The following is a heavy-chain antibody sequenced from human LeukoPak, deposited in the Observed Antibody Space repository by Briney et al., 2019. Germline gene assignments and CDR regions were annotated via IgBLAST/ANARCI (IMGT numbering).Heavy chain of an antibody. CDR3: SSHYGPGPV. CDR2: IHPGTGDT. CDR1: GYSFRDHH. D-gene: IGHD3-10*01. J-gene: IGHJ4*02. Sequence: ASVKVSWKALGYSFRDHHVIWVRQAPGQGLEWMGWIHPGTGDTKFGQNFQGRLTMTWHTSITTAYMDLIELTSDDTAVYYCSSHYGPGPVWGQGILVTASS. V-gene: IGHV1-2*02.